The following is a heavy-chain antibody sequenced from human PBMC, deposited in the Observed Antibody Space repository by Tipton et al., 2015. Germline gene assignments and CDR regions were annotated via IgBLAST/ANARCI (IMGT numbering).Heavy chain of an antibody. Sequence: GSLRLSCAASGFTFGVYAMTWVRQAPGKGLEWVSAISGTGGSTYYADAVKGRFTVSRDKSKNTLYLDMNRLRAEDTAVYYCAARDDYFDSSGHRVGIDYWGQGTLVTVSS. CDR1: GFTFGVYA. V-gene: IGHV3-23*01. J-gene: IGHJ4*02. CDR3: AARDDYFDSSGHRVGIDY. D-gene: IGHD3-22*01. CDR2: ISGTGGST.